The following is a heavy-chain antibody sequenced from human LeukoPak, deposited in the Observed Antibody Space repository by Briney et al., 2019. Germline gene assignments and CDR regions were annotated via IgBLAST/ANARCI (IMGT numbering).Heavy chain of an antibody. CDR2: IYSSGST. V-gene: IGHV4-39*01. J-gene: IGHJ4*02. CDR1: GASISGSGYY. D-gene: IGHD1-26*01. Sequence: SETLSLTCTVSGASISGSGYYWGWIRQPPGKGLEWIGSIYSSGSTYYNASLQSRVTISIETSKNQISLRLNSVTAADTVMYYCAKSGGYGLIDYWGQGTLVTVSS. CDR3: AKSGGYGLIDY.